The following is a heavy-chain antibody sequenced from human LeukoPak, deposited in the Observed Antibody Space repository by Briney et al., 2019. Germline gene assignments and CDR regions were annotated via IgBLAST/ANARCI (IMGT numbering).Heavy chain of an antibody. J-gene: IGHJ6*02. Sequence: GGSLRLSCAASGFTVSSNYMSWVRQAPGKGLEWVSSISSSSSYIYYADSVKGRFTISRDNAKNSLYLQMNSLRAEDTAVYYCARDGGLRYFDWFKDYYGMDVWGQGTTVTVSS. CDR3: ARDGGLRYFDWFKDYYGMDV. V-gene: IGHV3-21*01. D-gene: IGHD3-9*01. CDR1: GFTVSSNY. CDR2: ISSSSSYI.